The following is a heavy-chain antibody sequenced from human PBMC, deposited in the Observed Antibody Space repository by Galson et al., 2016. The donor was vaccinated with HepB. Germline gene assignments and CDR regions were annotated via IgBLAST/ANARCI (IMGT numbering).Heavy chain of an antibody. Sequence: SLRLSCAASGFSLSNYNMNWVRQAPGKGPEWVSSISGTSTHIYYADSVKGRFTISRDNAKTPLYLQMNRLRAEDTAMYSCARDRIIMLRGVTNWLDPCGQGTLVTVAS. CDR1: GFSLSNYN. CDR3: ARDRIIMLRGVTNWLDP. CDR2: ISGTSTHI. J-gene: IGHJ5*02. V-gene: IGHV3-21*01. D-gene: IGHD3-10*01.